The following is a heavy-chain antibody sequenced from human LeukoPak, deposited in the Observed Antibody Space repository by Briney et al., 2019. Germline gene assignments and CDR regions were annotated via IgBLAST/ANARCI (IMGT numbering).Heavy chain of an antibody. CDR2: IKPDGSEK. CDR1: GFTFNIYS. V-gene: IGHV3-7*01. Sequence: GGSLRLSCTASGFTFNIYSMHWVRQAPGKGLEWVTNIKPDGSEKYYVDSVKGRFTISRDNAKKSLYLQMNSLRAEDTALYYCARDTVGATDYWGQGTLVTVSS. D-gene: IGHD1-26*01. CDR3: ARDTVGATDY. J-gene: IGHJ4*02.